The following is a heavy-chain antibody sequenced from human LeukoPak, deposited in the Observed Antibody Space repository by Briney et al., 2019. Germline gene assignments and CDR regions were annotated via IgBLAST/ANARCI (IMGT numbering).Heavy chain of an antibody. V-gene: IGHV3-33*06. CDR3: AKDPEKISLNWFDP. J-gene: IGHJ5*02. CDR2: IWYDGSNK. Sequence: GGSLRLSCAASGFTFSSYGMHWVRQAPGKGLEWVAVIWYDGSNKYYADSVKGRFTISRDNSKNTLYLQMNSLRAEDTAIYYCAKDPEKISLNWFDPWGQGTLVTVSS. CDR1: GFTFSSYG.